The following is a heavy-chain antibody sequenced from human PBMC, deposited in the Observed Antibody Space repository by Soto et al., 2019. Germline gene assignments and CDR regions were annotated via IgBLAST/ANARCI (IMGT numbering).Heavy chain of an antibody. CDR3: TRDASRDSSARGWFDP. CDR2: ISSNSAYI. V-gene: IGHV3-21*01. Sequence: PGGSLRLSCAASGFTFRSFTMNWVRQAPGKGLEWVSTISSNSAYIYYTDALRGRFTISRDNAKNPLHLQMNSLRAEDTAVYYCTRDASRDSSARGWFDPWGPGTLVTVPS. D-gene: IGHD6-13*01. CDR1: GFTFRSFT. J-gene: IGHJ5*02.